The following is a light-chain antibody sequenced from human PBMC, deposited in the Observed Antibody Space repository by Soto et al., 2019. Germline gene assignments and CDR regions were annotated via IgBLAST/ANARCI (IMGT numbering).Light chain of an antibody. J-gene: IGKJ4*01. Sequence: EIVMTQSPATLSVSPGQRATLCCRASQSVSYNLAWYQQKLGQAPRLLIYGTPTRATGIPARFSGSGSGTEFTLTISSLQSEDFAVYYCQHYNNWPLTFGGGTKVDIK. CDR2: GTP. V-gene: IGKV3-15*01. CDR3: QHYNNWPLT. CDR1: QSVSYN.